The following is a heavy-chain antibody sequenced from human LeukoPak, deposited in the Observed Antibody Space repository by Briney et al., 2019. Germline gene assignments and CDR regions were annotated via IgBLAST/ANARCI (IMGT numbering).Heavy chain of an antibody. D-gene: IGHD6-19*01. Sequence: PGGYLRRYCAASGFTFSNYAMTWVRQVPGRGLEWVSTLSSRGDSTYDADSGKGRLTISRDTSKDSLDLQMNSVRATDTAVYYCAKGPRPDITVAHTVEKWGQGTLVTVSS. CDR2: LSSRGDST. J-gene: IGHJ4*02. CDR3: AKGPRPDITVAHTVEK. CDR1: GFTFSNYA. V-gene: IGHV3-23*01.